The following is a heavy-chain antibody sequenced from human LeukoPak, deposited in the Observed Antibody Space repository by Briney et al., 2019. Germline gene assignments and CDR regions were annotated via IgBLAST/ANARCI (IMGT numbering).Heavy chain of an antibody. CDR1: GFTFSSYA. V-gene: IGHV3-23*01. CDR3: APRGVTLSLRY. D-gene: IGHD3-16*01. CDR2: ISASGDIT. Sequence: GGSLRLSCAASGFTFSSYAMSWVRQAPGKGLEWVSGISASGDITYYVDSVKGRFTISRDNSKNTLYLQMNSLRAEDTAIYYCAPRGVTLSLRYWGQGTLVTVSS. J-gene: IGHJ4*02.